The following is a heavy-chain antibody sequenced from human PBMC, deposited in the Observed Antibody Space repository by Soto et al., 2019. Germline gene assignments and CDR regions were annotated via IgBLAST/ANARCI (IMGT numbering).Heavy chain of an antibody. D-gene: IGHD3-3*01. V-gene: IGHV4-39*01. J-gene: IGHJ4*02. CDR2: IYYSGST. CDR1: DGSITGRSYY. Sequence: PSETLSLTCPVSDGSITGRSYYWGWLRQPPGKGLEWIGSIYYSGSTYYNPSLKSRVTISVDTSKNQFSLKLSSVTAADTAVYYCARHLRGSGYYKGYYFDYWGQGTLVTAPQ. CDR3: ARHLRGSGYYKGYYFDY.